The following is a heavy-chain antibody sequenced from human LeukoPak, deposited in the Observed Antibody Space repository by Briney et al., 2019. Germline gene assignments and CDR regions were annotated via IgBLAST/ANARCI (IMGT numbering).Heavy chain of an antibody. Sequence: GGSLRLSCVASGLTFEDYTMHWVRQAPGETLQWVSLVNWHGTAYYTDSVKGRFTISRDNSKNSLFLQMENLRSEDTAFYYCVKDLSYESSGSVLEYWGQGTLVTVSS. D-gene: IGHD3-22*01. CDR1: GLTFEDYT. J-gene: IGHJ4*02. CDR3: VKDLSYESSGSVLEY. CDR2: VNWHGTA. V-gene: IGHV3-43*01.